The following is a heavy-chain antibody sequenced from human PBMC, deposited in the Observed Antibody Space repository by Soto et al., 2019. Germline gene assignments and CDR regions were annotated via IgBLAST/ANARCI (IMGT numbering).Heavy chain of an antibody. CDR2: IYYSGST. CDR1: GGSISSGGYY. V-gene: IGHV4-31*03. J-gene: IGHJ4*02. CDR3: ARDYYYDSSGSSPGFDY. Sequence: PSETLSLTCTVSGGSISSGGYYWSWIRQHPGKGLEWIGYIYYSGSTYYNPSLKSRVTISVDTSKIQFSLKLSSVTAADTALYYCARDYYYDSSGSSPGFDYWGQGTLVTVSS. D-gene: IGHD3-22*01.